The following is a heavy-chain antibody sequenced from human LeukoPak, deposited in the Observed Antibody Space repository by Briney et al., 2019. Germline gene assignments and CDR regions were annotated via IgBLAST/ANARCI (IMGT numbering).Heavy chain of an antibody. CDR2: IYYSGRT. CDR1: LGSISSSSYY. V-gene: IGHV4-39*01. CDR3: ARPPPPRYSSSPGGDY. Sequence: PSETLSLTRTLSLGSISSSSYYWGWIRQPPGKGLEWIGSIYYSGRTYYNPPLKSRATISVDTSKNRSSLKLTSGPAADTAVYYCARPPPPRYSSSPGGDYWGQGTLVTVSS. J-gene: IGHJ4*02. D-gene: IGHD6-13*01.